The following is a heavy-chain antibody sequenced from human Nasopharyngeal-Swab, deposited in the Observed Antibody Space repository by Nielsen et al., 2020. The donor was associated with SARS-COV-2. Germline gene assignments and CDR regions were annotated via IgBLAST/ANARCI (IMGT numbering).Heavy chain of an antibody. CDR2: IYHSGST. CDR3: ARGVPITLVGVVSSGGNQFDP. Sequence: WIRQPPGKGLEWIGEIYHSGSTNYNPSLKSRVTISVDKSKNQFSLKLSSVTAADTAVYYCARGVPITLVGVVSSGGNQFDPWGQGTRVTVSS. D-gene: IGHD3-3*01. V-gene: IGHV4-4*02. J-gene: IGHJ5*02.